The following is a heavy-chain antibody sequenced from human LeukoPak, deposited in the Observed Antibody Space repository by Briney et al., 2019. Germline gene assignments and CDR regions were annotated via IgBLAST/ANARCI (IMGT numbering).Heavy chain of an antibody. D-gene: IGHD5-12*01. CDR2: ISSSSSTI. CDR3: ERDEVATLFDY. J-gene: IGHJ4*02. CDR1: GFTFSSYS. Sequence: GGSLRLSCAASGFTFSSYSMNWVRQAPGKGLEWVSYISSSSSTIYYADSVKGRFTISRDNAKNSLYLQMNSLRGEDTAVYYCERDEVATLFDYWGQGTLVTVSS. V-gene: IGHV3-48*01.